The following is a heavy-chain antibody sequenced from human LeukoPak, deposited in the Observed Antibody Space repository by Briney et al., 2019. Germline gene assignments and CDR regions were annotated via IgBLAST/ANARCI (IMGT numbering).Heavy chain of an antibody. J-gene: IGHJ4*02. CDR2: ISAYNGNT. CDR3: ARPDSSGYGYYFDY. CDR1: GYTFTSYG. D-gene: IGHD3-22*01. Sequence: GSVEVSCKASGYTFTSYGISWVRQAPGQGLKWMGWISAYNGNTNYAQKLQGRVTMTTDTSTSTAYMELRSLRSDDTAVYYCARPDSSGYGYYFDYWGQGTLVTVSS. V-gene: IGHV1-18*01.